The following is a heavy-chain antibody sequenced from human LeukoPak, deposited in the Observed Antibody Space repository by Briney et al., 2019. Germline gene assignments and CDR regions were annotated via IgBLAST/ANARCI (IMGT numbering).Heavy chain of an antibody. D-gene: IGHD3-22*01. CDR1: GFPFSSYA. Sequence: PGRSLRLSCVASGFPFSSYAMHWVRQAPGKGLAWVALISYDGNSEYYADSVKGRFTVSRDNSKGRLYLQMNSLSAVDTAVYYCVRLSYDSRGDYGFDYWGQGTLVTVSS. V-gene: IGHV3-30*04. CDR2: ISYDGNSE. CDR3: VRLSYDSRGDYGFDY. J-gene: IGHJ4*02.